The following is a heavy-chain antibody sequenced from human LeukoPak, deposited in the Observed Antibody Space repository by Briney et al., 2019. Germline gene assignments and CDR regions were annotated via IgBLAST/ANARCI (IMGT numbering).Heavy chain of an antibody. Sequence: SETLSLTCAVSGASVTMGSYYWAWIRQPPGNGLEWIGILHFIGSTYYNPSLTSRVTISVDTSKNSVSLMLRSVAAADTAVYFCARPFQDYDKGTFFYFFDFWGQGILVTVSS. V-gene: IGHV4-39*01. D-gene: IGHD3-22*01. CDR2: LHFIGST. J-gene: IGHJ4*02. CDR1: GASVTMGSYY. CDR3: ARPFQDYDKGTFFYFFDF.